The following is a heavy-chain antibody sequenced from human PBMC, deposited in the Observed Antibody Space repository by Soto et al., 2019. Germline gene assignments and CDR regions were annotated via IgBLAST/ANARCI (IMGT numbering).Heavy chain of an antibody. J-gene: IGHJ6*02. CDR2: IWYDGSNK. CDR1: GFTFSSYG. Sequence: GGSLRLSCAASGFTFSSYGMHWVRQAPGKGLEWVAVIWYDGSNKYYADSVKGRFTISRDNSKNTLYLQMNSLRAEDTAVYYCARDLFIVDSSGYHHYYYYYGMDVWGQGTTVTVSS. CDR3: ARDLFIVDSSGYHHYYYYYGMDV. V-gene: IGHV3-33*01. D-gene: IGHD3-22*01.